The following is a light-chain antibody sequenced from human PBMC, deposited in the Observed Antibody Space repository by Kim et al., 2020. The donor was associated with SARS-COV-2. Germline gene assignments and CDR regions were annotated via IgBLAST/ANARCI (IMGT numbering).Light chain of an antibody. CDR2: GAS. J-gene: IGKJ1*01. V-gene: IGKV3-15*01. CDR3: QQYKDWWT. CDR1: QSVNIN. Sequence: EIILTQSPATLSVSPGDRATLSCRVSQSVNINLAWYQQKPGQAPRLLIHGASTRATGIPARFSGSGSGTEFTLTISSLQSEDFAVYYCQQYKDWWTFGQGTKVDIK.